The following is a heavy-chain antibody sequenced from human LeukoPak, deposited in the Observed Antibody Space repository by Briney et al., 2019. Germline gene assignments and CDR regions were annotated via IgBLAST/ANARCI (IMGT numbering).Heavy chain of an antibody. D-gene: IGHD6-13*01. V-gene: IGHV4-34*01. Sequence: SETLSLTCAVYGGSFSGYYWSWIRQPPGKGLEWIGEINHSGSTNYNPSLKSRVTISVDTSENQFSLKLSSVTAADTAVYYCARGIAAAGTRRDSNWFDPWGQGTLVTVSS. CDR2: INHSGST. CDR1: GGSFSGYY. CDR3: ARGIAAAGTRRDSNWFDP. J-gene: IGHJ5*02.